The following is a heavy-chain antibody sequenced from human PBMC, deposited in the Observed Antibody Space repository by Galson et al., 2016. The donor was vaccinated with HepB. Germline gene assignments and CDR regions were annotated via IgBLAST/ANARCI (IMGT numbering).Heavy chain of an antibody. CDR2: VNPNSGGT. Sequence: SCKASGYTFTDYYLHWVRQAPGQGLEWMGWVNPNSGGTKYAQKFQGWVTMSRDTSINTASMELGRLKSNGTAVYYCARGEPTNSGRGLAFDIWGQGTTAAVSS. J-gene: IGHJ3*02. CDR3: ARGEPTNSGRGLAFDI. V-gene: IGHV1-2*04. D-gene: IGHD1-26*01. CDR1: GYTFTDYY.